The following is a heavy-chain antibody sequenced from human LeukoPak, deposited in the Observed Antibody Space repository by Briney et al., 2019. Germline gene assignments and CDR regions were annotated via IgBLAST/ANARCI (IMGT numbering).Heavy chain of an antibody. CDR1: GLSLSNYD. CDR2: IRYDGSNK. J-gene: IGHJ6*03. CDR3: AKSPKSPAISMVRGVSSYNYYMDV. D-gene: IGHD3-10*01. V-gene: IGHV3-30*02. Sequence: PGGSLRLSCTASGLSLSNYDIHWVRQAPGKGLEWVAFIRYDGSNKYYADSVKGRFTISRDNSKNTLYLQMNSLRVEDTAVYYCAKSPKSPAISMVRGVSSYNYYMDVWGTGTTVTISS.